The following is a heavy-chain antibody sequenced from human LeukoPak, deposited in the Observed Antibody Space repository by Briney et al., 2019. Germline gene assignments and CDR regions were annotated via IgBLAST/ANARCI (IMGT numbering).Heavy chain of an antibody. CDR3: AKGYSGYIDY. V-gene: IGHV3-30*18. CDR2: ISYDGSNK. D-gene: IGHD5-12*01. CDR1: GFTFSSYG. J-gene: IGHJ4*02. Sequence: GGSLRLSCAASGFTFSSYGMQWVRQAPGKGLEWVAVISYDGSNKYYADSVKGRFTISRDNSKNTLYLQMNSLRAEDTAVYYCAKGYSGYIDYWGQGTLVTVSS.